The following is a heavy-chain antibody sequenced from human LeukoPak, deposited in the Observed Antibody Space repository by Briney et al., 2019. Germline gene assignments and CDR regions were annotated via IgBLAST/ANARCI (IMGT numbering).Heavy chain of an antibody. CDR2: ITAGNGNT. D-gene: IGHD5-18*01. Sequence: ASVKVSCKASGYNFRNYGIGWVRQTPRQGLEWMGWITAGNGNTNYAQKVQGRVTMTTDTSTSTAYMELRSLRSDDTAVYFCARDSARGYSYGYNAFDIWGQGTMVTVSS. V-gene: IGHV1-18*01. J-gene: IGHJ3*02. CDR3: ARDSARGYSYGYNAFDI. CDR1: GYNFRNYG.